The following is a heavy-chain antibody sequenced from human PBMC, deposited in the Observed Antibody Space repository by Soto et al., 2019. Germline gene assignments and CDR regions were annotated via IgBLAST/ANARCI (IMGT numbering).Heavy chain of an antibody. Sequence: QVQLVESGGGVVQPGRSLILSCAASGFTFISYAMHWVRQAPGKGLEWVAVISYEGSNKYYADSVKGRFTICRDNYKNTLYLQMNSLRAADTAVYYCARRVGATTPLDYLCQGTLVTVSS. J-gene: IGHJ4*02. CDR3: ARRVGATTPLDY. V-gene: IGHV3-30-3*01. D-gene: IGHD1-26*01. CDR2: ISYEGSNK. CDR1: GFTFISYA.